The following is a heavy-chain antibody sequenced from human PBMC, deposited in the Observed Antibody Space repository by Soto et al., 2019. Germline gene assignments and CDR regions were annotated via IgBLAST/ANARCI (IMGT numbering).Heavy chain of an antibody. V-gene: IGHV4-59*01. CDR2: IYYSGST. D-gene: IGHD1-7*01. CDR3: ASLEKRHNWNYPYYYYYMDV. Sequence: SETLSLTCTVSGGFISSYYWSWIRQPPGKGLEWIGYIYYSGSTNYNPSLKSRVTISVDTSKNQFSLKLSSVTAADTAVYYCASLEKRHNWNYPYYYYYMDVWGKGTTVTVSS. J-gene: IGHJ6*03. CDR1: GGFISSYY.